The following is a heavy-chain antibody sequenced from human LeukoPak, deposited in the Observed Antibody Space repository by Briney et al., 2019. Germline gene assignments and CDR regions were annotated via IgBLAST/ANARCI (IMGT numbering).Heavy chain of an antibody. V-gene: IGHV3-30*03. J-gene: IGHJ4*02. CDR1: GFIFSNYV. CDR3: ARDHLPYCGGDCYPDY. D-gene: IGHD2-21*02. CDR2: ISYDDINT. Sequence: GRSLRLSCAASGFIFSNYVMHWVRQAPGKGLEWVAFISYDDINTYYSDSVKGRFTISRDNSKNTLYLQMNSLRAEDTAVYYCARDHLPYCGGDCYPDYWGQGTLVTVSS.